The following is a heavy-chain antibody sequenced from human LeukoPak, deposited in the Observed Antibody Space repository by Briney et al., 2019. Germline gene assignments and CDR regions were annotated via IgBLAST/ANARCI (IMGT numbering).Heavy chain of an antibody. CDR2: IIPIFGTA. J-gene: IGHJ4*02. CDR1: GGTFSSYA. V-gene: IGHV1-69*13. D-gene: IGHD6-13*01. CDR3: ARGYPSRKQQLGRRGYYFDY. Sequence: SVKVSCKASGGTFSSYAISWVRQAPGQGLEWMGGIIPIFGTANYAQKIQGRVTITADESTSTAYMELSSLRSEDTAVYYCARGYPSRKQQLGRRGYYFDYWGQGTLVTVSS.